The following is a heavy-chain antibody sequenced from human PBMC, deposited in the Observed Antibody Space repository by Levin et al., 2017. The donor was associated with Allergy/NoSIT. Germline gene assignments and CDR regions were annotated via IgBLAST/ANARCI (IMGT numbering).Heavy chain of an antibody. D-gene: IGHD1-1*01. CDR3: ARRGTRDYYYYMDV. J-gene: IGHJ6*03. Sequence: KVSCQGSGYSFTSYWIGWVRQMPGKGLEWMGIIYPGDSDTRYSPSFQGQVTISAEKSISTAYLQWSSLKASDTAIYYCARRGTRDYYYYMDVWGKGTTVTVSS. CDR1: GYSFTSYW. CDR2: IYPGDSDT. V-gene: IGHV5-51*01.